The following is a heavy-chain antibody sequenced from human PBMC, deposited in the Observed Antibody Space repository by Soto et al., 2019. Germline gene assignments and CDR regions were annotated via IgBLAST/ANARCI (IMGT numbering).Heavy chain of an antibody. J-gene: IGHJ6*03. D-gene: IGHD3-3*01. Sequence: GGSLRLCCAASGVTFNSYGMHWVRKATGKGLEWVAVISYDGSNKYYADSVKCRFTISRDNSKKTMYLQINTLRAECTAAFYCASDHPLLSYLAVWGKGTTVPVS. CDR3: ASDHPLLSYLAV. V-gene: IGHV3-30*03. CDR1: GVTFNSYG. CDR2: ISYDGSNK.